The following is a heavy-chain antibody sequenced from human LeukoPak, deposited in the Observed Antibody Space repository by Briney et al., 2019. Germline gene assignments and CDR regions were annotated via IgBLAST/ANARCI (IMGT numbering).Heavy chain of an antibody. D-gene: IGHD3-22*01. CDR2: IKQDGSEK. CDR1: GFTFSSYW. V-gene: IGHV3-7*01. CDR3: ARGAWPNYYDSSGYYV. J-gene: IGHJ4*02. Sequence: GGSLRLSCAASGFTFSSYWMSWVRQAPGKGLEWVANIKQDGSEKYYVDSVKGRFTISRDNAKNSLYLQMNSLRAEDTAVYYCARGAWPNYYDSSGYYVWGQGTLVTASS.